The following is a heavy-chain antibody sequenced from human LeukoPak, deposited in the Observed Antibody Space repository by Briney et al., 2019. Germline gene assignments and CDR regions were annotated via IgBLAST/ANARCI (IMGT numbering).Heavy chain of an antibody. CDR3: ARGSYFYGSGSFMGSDY. D-gene: IGHD3-10*01. CDR2: INAGNGNT. J-gene: IGHJ4*02. V-gene: IGHV1-3*01. CDR1: GYTFTSYA. Sequence: ASVKVSCKASGYTFTSYAMHWVRQAPGQRLEWMGWINAGNGNTKYSQKFQGRVTITRDTSATTAYMELSSLRSEDTAVYYCARGSYFYGSGSFMGSDYWGQGTLVTVSS.